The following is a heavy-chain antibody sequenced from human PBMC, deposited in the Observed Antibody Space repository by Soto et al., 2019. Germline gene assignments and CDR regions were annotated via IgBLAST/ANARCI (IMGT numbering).Heavy chain of an antibody. J-gene: IGHJ6*02. D-gene: IGHD2-15*01. CDR2: ISYDGSNK. CDR3: ARTGLLLGMEV. Sequence: QVQLVESGGGVVQPGRSLRLSCAASGFIFSSYAMHWVRQAPGKGLEWLAVISYDGSNKYYADSVKGRFTISRDNSKNSLYLQMNSLRAEVTTVYYCARTGLLLGMEVWGQGTRVTVSS. V-gene: IGHV3-30-3*01. CDR1: GFIFSSYA.